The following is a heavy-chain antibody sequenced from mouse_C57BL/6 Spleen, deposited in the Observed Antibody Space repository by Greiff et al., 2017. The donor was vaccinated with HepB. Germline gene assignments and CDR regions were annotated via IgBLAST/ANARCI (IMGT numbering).Heavy chain of an antibody. CDR3: AIPDGHYVKTWFAY. J-gene: IGHJ3*01. V-gene: IGHV3-6*01. CDR2: ISYDGSN. CDR1: GYSITSGYY. Sequence: ESGPGLVKPSQSLSLTCSVTGYSITSGYYWNWIRQFPGNKLEWMGYISYDGSNNYNPSLKNRISITRDTSKNQFFLKLNSVTTEDTATYYCAIPDGHYVKTWFAYWGQGTLVTVSA. D-gene: IGHD2-3*01.